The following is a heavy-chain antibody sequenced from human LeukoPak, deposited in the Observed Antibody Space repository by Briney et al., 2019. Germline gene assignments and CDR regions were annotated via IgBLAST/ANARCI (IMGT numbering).Heavy chain of an antibody. J-gene: IGHJ4*02. V-gene: IGHV3-9*01. Sequence: PGRSLRLSCAASGFTFDDYAMHWVRQAPGKGLEWVSGISWNSGSIGYADSVKGRFTISRDNAKNSLYLQMNSLRAEDTALYYCARGLSSHNYYFDSWGQGTLVTVSS. D-gene: IGHD1-1*01. CDR1: GFTFDDYA. CDR3: ARGLSSHNYYFDS. CDR2: ISWNSGSI.